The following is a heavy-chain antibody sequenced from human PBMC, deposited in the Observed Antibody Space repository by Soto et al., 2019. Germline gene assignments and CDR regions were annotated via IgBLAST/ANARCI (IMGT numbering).Heavy chain of an antibody. V-gene: IGHV1-69*12. J-gene: IGHJ6*02. D-gene: IGHD6-6*01. CDR1: GGTFSSYA. CDR2: IIPIFGTA. CDR3: ARDLTAARTYYYYGMDV. Sequence: QVQLVQSGAEVKKPGSSVKVSCKASGGTFSSYAISWVRQAPGQGLEWMGGIIPIFGTANYAQKFQGRVTITADESTRTAYMELSSLRSEDTAVYYCARDLTAARTYYYYGMDVWGQGTTVTVSS.